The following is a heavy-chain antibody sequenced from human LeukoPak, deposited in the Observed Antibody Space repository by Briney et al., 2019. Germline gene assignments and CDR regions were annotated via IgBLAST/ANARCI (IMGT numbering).Heavy chain of an antibody. CDR2: MNPNSGNR. Sequence: ASVKVSCKASGYTFSSYDIDWVRQATGQGLEWMGWMNPNSGNRGYAQKFQGRVTITRNTSINTVYMELSSLRSEDTAVYYCARGRYCSGGSCSTPHKFDYWGQGTLVTVSS. V-gene: IGHV1-8*03. J-gene: IGHJ4*02. CDR1: GYTFSSYD. CDR3: ARGRYCSGGSCSTPHKFDY. D-gene: IGHD2-15*01.